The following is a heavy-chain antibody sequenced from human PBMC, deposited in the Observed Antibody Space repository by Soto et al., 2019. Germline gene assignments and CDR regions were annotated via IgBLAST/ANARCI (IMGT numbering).Heavy chain of an antibody. D-gene: IGHD6-13*01. CDR2: ISYDGSNK. J-gene: IGHJ6*02. Sequence: GGSLRLSCAASGFTFSSYAMHWVRQAPGKGLEWVAVISYDGSNKYYADSVKGRFTISRDNSKNTLYLQMNSLRAEDTAVYYCAGAQQSYYYYGMDVWGQGTTVTVSS. V-gene: IGHV3-30-3*01. CDR1: GFTFSSYA. CDR3: AGAQQSYYYYGMDV.